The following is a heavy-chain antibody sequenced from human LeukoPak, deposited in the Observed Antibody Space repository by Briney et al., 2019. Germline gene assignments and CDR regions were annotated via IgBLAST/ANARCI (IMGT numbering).Heavy chain of an antibody. CDR1: GFTFSSFG. CDR2: ILYDGTNK. D-gene: IGHD3-10*01. CDR3: AEEHTSGRPS. Sequence: GGSLRLSCAASGFTFSSFGMHWVRQAPGQGLEWVAFILYDGTNKYYAESVKGRFTISRDISKNTLYLQMNSLRVEDTAIYYCAEEHTSGRPSWGQGTLVTVSS. V-gene: IGHV3-30*02. J-gene: IGHJ4*02.